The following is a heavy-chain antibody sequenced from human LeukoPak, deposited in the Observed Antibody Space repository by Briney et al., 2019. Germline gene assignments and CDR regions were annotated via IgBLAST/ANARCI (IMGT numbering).Heavy chain of an antibody. CDR1: GGSISSSSYY. J-gene: IGHJ3*02. Sequence: PSETLSLTCTVSGGSISSSSYYWGWIRQPPGKGLEWIGSIYYSGSTYYNPSLKSRVTISVDTSKNQFSLKLSSVTAADTAVYCCVIQSMVIGDAFDIWGQGKMVTVSS. CDR3: VIQSMVIGDAFDI. D-gene: IGHD5-18*01. V-gene: IGHV4-39*01. CDR2: IYYSGST.